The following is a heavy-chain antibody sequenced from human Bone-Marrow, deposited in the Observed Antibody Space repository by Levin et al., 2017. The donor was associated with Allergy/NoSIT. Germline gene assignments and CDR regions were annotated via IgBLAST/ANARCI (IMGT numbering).Heavy chain of an antibody. J-gene: IGHJ5*01. D-gene: IGHD5-12*01. V-gene: IGHV4-4*08. CDR2: IHSSGTS. CDR3: ARAKATIELDS. Sequence: PSETLSLTCSVSGGSISVYYWSWIRLSPGKGLEWIGSIHSSGTSNYNPSLKSRVTMSSDTSKNHFSLRLSSVTAADTAVYYCARAKATIELDSWGQGTLVTVSS. CDR1: GGSISVYY.